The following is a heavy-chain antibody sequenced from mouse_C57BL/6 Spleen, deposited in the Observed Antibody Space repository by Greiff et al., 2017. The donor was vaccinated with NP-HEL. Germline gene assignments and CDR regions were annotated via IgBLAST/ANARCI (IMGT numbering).Heavy chain of an antibody. V-gene: IGHV1-15*01. CDR1: GYTFTDYE. CDR3: TRRLYGSSSAWFAY. D-gene: IGHD1-1*01. CDR2: IDPETGGT. J-gene: IGHJ3*01. Sequence: QVQLQQSGAELVRPGASVTLSCKASGYTFTDYEMHWVKQTPVHGLEWIGAIDPETGGTAYNQKFKGKAILTADKSSSTAYMELRSLTSEDSAVYYCTRRLYGSSSAWFAYWGQGTLVTVSA.